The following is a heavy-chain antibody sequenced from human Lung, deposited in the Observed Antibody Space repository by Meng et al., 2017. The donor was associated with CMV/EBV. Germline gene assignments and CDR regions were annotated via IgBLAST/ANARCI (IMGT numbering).Heavy chain of an antibody. J-gene: IGHJ5*02. CDR3: VRGQLFCSGGSCYQHFDP. D-gene: IGHD2-15*01. CDR2: ISYNGFNE. CDR1: GFTFSSFA. V-gene: IGHV3-30-3*01. Sequence: GGSLRLSCAASGFTFSSFAMHWVRQAPGKGLEWVAVISYNGFNEYYADSVKGRFTISRDNSKNTLSLQMNSLRAEDTALYYCVRGQLFCSGGSCYQHFDPXGQRXLVTVSS.